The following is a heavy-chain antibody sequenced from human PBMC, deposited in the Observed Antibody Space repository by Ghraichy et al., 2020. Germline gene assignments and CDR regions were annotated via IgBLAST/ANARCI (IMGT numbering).Heavy chain of an antibody. J-gene: IGHJ4*02. CDR2: VYHTGNT. V-gene: IGHV4-30-2*01. D-gene: IGHD3-9*01. CDR1: GASIDRGGFS. CDR3: ARRNDILTGYYSFDQ. Sequence: SQTLSRTCAVSGASIDRGGFSWTWIRQPPGKGLECIGYVYHTGNTYYNPSLRSRVDISIDNSKNQFSLSLRSVTAADTAIYYCARRNDILTGYYSFDQWGQGSLVTVSS.